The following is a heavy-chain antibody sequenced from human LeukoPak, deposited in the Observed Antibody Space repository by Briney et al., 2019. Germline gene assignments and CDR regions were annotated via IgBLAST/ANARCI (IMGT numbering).Heavy chain of an antibody. CDR2: IIPIFGTA. CDR3: ARSDSSGYYYYFDY. J-gene: IGHJ4*02. CDR1: GGTFSSYA. D-gene: IGHD3-22*01. V-gene: IGHV1-69*05. Sequence: SVKVSCKASGGTFSSYAISWVRQAPGQGLEWMGRIIPIFGTANYEQKFQGRVTITTDESTSTAYMELSSLRSEDTAVYYCARSDSSGYYYYFDYWGQGTLVTVSS.